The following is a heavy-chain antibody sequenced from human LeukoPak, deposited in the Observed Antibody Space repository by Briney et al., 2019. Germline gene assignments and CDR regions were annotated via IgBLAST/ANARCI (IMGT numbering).Heavy chain of an antibody. CDR1: GGSISSSSYY. J-gene: IGHJ6*03. CDR2: IYYSGST. CDR3: ARPQLGGYCSGGSCYNYMDV. D-gene: IGHD2-15*01. V-gene: IGHV4-39*01. Sequence: PSETLSLTCTVSGGSISSSSYYWGGIRQPPGKGLEGIGRIYYSGSTYNNPSLKSRVTISVDTSKNQFSLKLSSVTAADTAVYYCARPQLGGYCSGGSCYNYMDVWGKGTTVTVSS.